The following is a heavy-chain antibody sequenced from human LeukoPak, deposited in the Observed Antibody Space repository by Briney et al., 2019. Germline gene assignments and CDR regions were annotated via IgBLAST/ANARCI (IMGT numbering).Heavy chain of an antibody. V-gene: IGHV4-38-2*01. CDR3: ARRIGTSYFDY. CDR2: MYHSGST. D-gene: IGHD1-1*01. Sequence: SETLSLTCAVSGYSISSGYYWGWIRQPPGKGLEWIGNMYHSGSTFYNPSLKSRATISVDTSKTQFSLKLSSVTAADTAVYYCARRIGTSYFDYWGQGTLVTVSS. CDR1: GYSISSGYY. J-gene: IGHJ4*02.